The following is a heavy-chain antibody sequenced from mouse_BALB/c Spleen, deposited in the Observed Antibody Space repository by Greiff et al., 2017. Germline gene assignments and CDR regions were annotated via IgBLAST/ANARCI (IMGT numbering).Heavy chain of an antibody. CDR3: ARKGVRQDFDY. J-gene: IGHJ2*01. CDR1: GYTFTSYW. V-gene: IGHV1-7*01. Sequence: QVQLKESGAELAKPGASVKMSCKASGYTFTSYWMHWVKQRPGQGLEWIGYINPSTGYTEYNQKFKDKATLTADKSSSTAYMQLSSLTSEDSAVYYCARKGVRQDFDYWGQGTTLTVSS. D-gene: IGHD2-14*01. CDR2: INPSTGYT.